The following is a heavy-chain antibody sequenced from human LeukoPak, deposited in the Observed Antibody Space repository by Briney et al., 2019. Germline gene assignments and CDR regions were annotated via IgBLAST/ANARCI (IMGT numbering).Heavy chain of an antibody. V-gene: IGHV3-30*02. Sequence: GGSLTLSCAASGLTFSSYGMHWVSPAPGKGMAWVAFIRYDGSNKYYADSVKGRFTNSRDNSKNTLYLQMNSLRAEDTAVYYCAKRRGSGSYVPFDYWGQGTLVTVSS. CDR3: AKRRGSGSYVPFDY. J-gene: IGHJ4*02. CDR2: IRYDGSNK. CDR1: GLTFSSYG. D-gene: IGHD1-26*01.